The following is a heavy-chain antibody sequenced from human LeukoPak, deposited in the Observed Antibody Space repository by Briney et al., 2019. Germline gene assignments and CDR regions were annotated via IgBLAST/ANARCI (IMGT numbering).Heavy chain of an antibody. CDR1: GFTFNTFG. V-gene: IGHV3-30*18. Sequence: GGSLRLSCAASGFTFNTFGMHWVRQAPGKGLEWVAVISYDGSDRYYSDSVEGRFTISRDNFKNTLYLQMNSLRAGDTAVYYCAKLRGGGSAAGISDYWGQGTLVTVSS. J-gene: IGHJ4*02. D-gene: IGHD6-13*01. CDR2: ISYDGSDR. CDR3: AKLRGGGSAAGISDY.